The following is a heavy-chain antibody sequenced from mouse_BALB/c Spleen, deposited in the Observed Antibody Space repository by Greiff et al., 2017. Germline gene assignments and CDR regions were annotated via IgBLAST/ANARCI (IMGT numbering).Heavy chain of an antibody. V-gene: IGHV5-6-4*01. J-gene: IGHJ1*01. CDR1: GFTFSSYT. Sequence: EVQLVESGGGLVKPGGSLKLSCAASGFTFSSYTMSWVRQTPEKRLEWVATISSGGSYSYYPDSVKGRFTISRDNAKNTLYLQMSSLKSEDTAMYYCTRVGGTTVDWYFDVWGAGTTVTVSS. D-gene: IGHD1-1*01. CDR3: TRVGGTTVDWYFDV. CDR2: ISSGGSYS.